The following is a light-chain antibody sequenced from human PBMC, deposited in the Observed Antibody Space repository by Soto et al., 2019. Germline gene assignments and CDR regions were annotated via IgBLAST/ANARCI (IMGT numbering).Light chain of an antibody. CDR1: QSVNNY. Sequence: ETVLTQSPATLSLSPGENAILSCTASQSVNNYLAWYQQKAGQAPRLLIYDASYRATGIPARFSGGGSGTDFTLSISSLEPEDFAVYYCQQRTDWVTFGGGTKVEIK. CDR2: DAS. J-gene: IGKJ4*01. CDR3: QQRTDWVT. V-gene: IGKV3-11*01.